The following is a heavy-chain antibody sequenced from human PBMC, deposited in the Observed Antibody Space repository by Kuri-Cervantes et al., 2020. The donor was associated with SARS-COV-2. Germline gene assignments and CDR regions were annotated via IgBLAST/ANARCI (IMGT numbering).Heavy chain of an antibody. CDR3: ARVGFYSYYGMDV. Sequence: LALTCAASGFTFSDHYMDWVRQAPGKGLEWVGRTRNKVNSYTTEYAASVKGRFTISRDDSKNSLYLQMNNLKTDDTAMYYCARVGFYSYYGMDVWGQGTTVTVSS. J-gene: IGHJ6*02. V-gene: IGHV3-72*01. CDR1: GFTFSDHY. CDR2: TRNKVNSYTT. D-gene: IGHD2-15*01.